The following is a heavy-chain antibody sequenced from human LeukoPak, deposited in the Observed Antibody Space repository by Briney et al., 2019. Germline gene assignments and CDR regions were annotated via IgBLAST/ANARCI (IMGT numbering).Heavy chain of an antibody. CDR1: GGSFSGYY. V-gene: IGHV4-59*08. CDR2: IYYSGST. J-gene: IGHJ5*02. D-gene: IGHD5-24*01. CDR3: ARHTAEKYNWFDR. Sequence: SETLSLTCAVYGGSFSGYYWSWIRQPPGKGLEWIGYIYYSGSTNYNPSLKSRVTISVDTSKNQFSLKLNSVTAADTAVYYCARHTAEKYNWFDRWGQGTLVTVSS.